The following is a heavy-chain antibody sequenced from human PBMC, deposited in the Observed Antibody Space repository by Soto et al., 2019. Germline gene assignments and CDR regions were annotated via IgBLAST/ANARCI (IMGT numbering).Heavy chain of an antibody. J-gene: IGHJ4*02. CDR1: EYIHKNYR. CDR3: ATTAGY. Sequence: EVQLVESGGGFVQPGGSLRLSCAASEYIHKNYRMKWVRQAPGQGLEWVATIKEDGSEKYYVDSVRGRFTISRDNARNSLSLQMDSLSAEDTAVYYCATTAGYWGRGTLVTVSS. D-gene: IGHD2-15*01. V-gene: IGHV3-7*01. CDR2: IKEDGSEK.